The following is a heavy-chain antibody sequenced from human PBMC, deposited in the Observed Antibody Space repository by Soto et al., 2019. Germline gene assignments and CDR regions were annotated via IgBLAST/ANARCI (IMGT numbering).Heavy chain of an antibody. CDR1: GGSFSGYY. D-gene: IGHD2-15*01. CDR3: ARGGCSGGSCYYMNYYYYGMDV. Sequence: SETLSLTCAVYGGSFSGYYWSWIRQPPGKGLGWIGEINHSGSTNYNPSLKSRVTISVDTSKNQFSLKLSSVTAADTAVYYCARGGCSGGSCYYMNYYYYGMDVWGQGTTVTVSS. CDR2: INHSGST. V-gene: IGHV4-34*01. J-gene: IGHJ6*02.